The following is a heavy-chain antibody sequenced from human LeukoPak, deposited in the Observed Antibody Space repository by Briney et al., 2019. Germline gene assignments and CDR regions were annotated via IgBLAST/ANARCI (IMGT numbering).Heavy chain of an antibody. CDR2: FDPEDGET. J-gene: IGHJ4*02. D-gene: IGHD3-10*01. CDR3: ATTPTGMVRGAFDY. CDR1: GYTLTELS. Sequence: ASVKVSCKVSGYTLTELSMHWVRQAPGKGFEWMGGFDPEDGETIYAQKFQGRVTMTEDTSTDTAYMELSSLRSEDTAVYYCATTPTGMVRGAFDYWGQGTLVTVSS. V-gene: IGHV1-24*01.